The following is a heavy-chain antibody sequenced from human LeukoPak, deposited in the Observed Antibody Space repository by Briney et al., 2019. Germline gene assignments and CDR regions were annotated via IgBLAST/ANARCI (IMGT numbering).Heavy chain of an antibody. V-gene: IGHV3-23*01. Sequence: PGGSLRLSCAASGFTFSSYALSWVRQAPGKGLEWVSGICGSGGSTHYADSVKGRFTISKDKSKNTLYLEMNSLRAEDTAVYYCAKDRDSSSWYLGSCFGDYWGQGTLVTVSS. CDR1: GFTFSSYA. CDR3: AKDRDSSSWYLGSCFGDY. CDR2: ICGSGGST. D-gene: IGHD6-13*01. J-gene: IGHJ4*02.